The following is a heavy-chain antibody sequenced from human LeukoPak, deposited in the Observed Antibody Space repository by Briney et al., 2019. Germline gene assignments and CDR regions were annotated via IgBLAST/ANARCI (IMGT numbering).Heavy chain of an antibody. V-gene: IGHV4-61*02. CDR1: GGSISRGSYY. D-gene: IGHD1-26*01. CDR2: IYTSGST. J-gene: IGHJ4*02. CDR3: ARMVGATTAFDY. Sequence: PSETLSLTCTVSGGSISRGSYYWSWIRQPAGKGLEWIGRIYTSGSTNYNPSLKSRVTISVDTSKNQFSLKLSSVTAADTAVYYCARMVGATTAFDYWGQGTLVTVSS.